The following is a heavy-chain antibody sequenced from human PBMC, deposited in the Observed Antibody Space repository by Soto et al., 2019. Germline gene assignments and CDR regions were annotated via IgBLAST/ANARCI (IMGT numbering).Heavy chain of an antibody. J-gene: IGHJ4*01. V-gene: IGHV6-1*01. CDR3: ARDAPWYKSSGYPYYFDS. D-gene: IGHD3-22*01. CDR1: GDSVSSNSAA. Sequence: PSQTLSLTCAISGDSVSSNSAAWNWVRQSPSRGLEWLGRTYYRSKWYNDYAVSVQSRIIINPDTSKNQVSLHLNSVTPEDTAVYYCARDAPWYKSSGYPYYFDSWGHGTLVTVSS. CDR2: TYYRSKWYN.